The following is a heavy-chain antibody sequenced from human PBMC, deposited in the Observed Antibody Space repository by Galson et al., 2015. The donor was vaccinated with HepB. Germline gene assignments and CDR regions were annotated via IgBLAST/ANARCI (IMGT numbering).Heavy chain of an antibody. Sequence: SLRLSCAASGFTVSSNYMSWVRQAPGKGMEWVSVICSGGSTYYADSVKGRFTISRDNSKNTLHLQMNSLRAEDTAVYYCAREDYYDSSGYLPKGAFDIWGQGTMVTVSS. CDR2: ICSGGST. CDR1: GFTVSSNY. D-gene: IGHD3-22*01. J-gene: IGHJ3*02. CDR3: AREDYYDSSGYLPKGAFDI. V-gene: IGHV3-66*02.